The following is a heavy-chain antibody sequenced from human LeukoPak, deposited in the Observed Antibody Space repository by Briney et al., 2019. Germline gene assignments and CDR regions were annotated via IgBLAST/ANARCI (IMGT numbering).Heavy chain of an antibody. Sequence: ASVKVSCKASGYTFTSYYIHWVRQAPGQGLEWMGWINPNSGGTNYAQKFQGRVTMTRDTSISTAYMELSRLRSDDTAVYYCARAPPIVVVPAAGGYWGQGTLVTVSS. J-gene: IGHJ4*02. CDR1: GYTFTSYY. CDR3: ARAPPIVVVPAAGGY. D-gene: IGHD2-2*01. CDR2: INPNSGGT. V-gene: IGHV1-2*02.